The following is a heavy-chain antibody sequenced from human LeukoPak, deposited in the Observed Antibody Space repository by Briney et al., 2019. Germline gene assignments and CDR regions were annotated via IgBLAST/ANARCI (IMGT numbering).Heavy chain of an antibody. Sequence: PGRSLRLSCAASGFTFSCYGMHWVRQAPGKGLEWVALIWYDGSNKYYADSVKGRLTISRDNSKNTLYLQMNSLRAEDMAVYYCAREGPRGNSQFDYWGQGTLVTVSS. CDR3: AREGPRGNSQFDY. D-gene: IGHD2/OR15-2a*01. V-gene: IGHV3-33*01. CDR1: GFTFSCYG. CDR2: IWYDGSNK. J-gene: IGHJ4*02.